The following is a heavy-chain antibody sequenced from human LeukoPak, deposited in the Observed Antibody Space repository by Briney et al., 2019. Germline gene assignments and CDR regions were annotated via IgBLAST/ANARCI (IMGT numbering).Heavy chain of an antibody. CDR2: ISSSSSYI. CDR1: GFTFSSYS. D-gene: IGHD3-22*01. CDR3: ARNFYGSSGYYYAFDI. V-gene: IGHV3-21*01. J-gene: IGHJ3*02. Sequence: GGSLRLSCVASGFTFSSYSMNWVRQAPGKGLEWVSSISSSSSYIYYADSVKGRFTISRDNAKNSLYLQMNSLRAEDTAVYYCARNFYGSSGYYYAFDIWGQGTMVTVSS.